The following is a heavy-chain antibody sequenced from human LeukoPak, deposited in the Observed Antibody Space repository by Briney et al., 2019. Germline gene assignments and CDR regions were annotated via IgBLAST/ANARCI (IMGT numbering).Heavy chain of an antibody. Sequence: GGSLRLSCATSGFSFSSYAMSWVRQAPGKGLEWVSAMSSSDDGRYYAASVRGRFTISRDTSRSTLYLQMNSLRAEDTAVYYCASDGGLKYYYGSGSYYWGQGTLVTVPS. CDR2: MSSSDDGR. D-gene: IGHD3-10*01. V-gene: IGHV3-23*01. CDR1: GFSFSSYA. J-gene: IGHJ4*02. CDR3: ASDGGLKYYYGSGSYY.